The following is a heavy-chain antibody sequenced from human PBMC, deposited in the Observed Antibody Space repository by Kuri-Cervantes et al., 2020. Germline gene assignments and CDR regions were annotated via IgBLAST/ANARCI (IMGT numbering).Heavy chain of an antibody. Sequence: GGSLRLSCAASGFTFSSYAMSWVRQAPGKGLEWVSAISGSGGSTYYADSVKGRFTISRDNSKNTLYLQMNSLKTEDTAVYYCTTDPYYYGSGSYPFDPWGQGTLVTVSS. V-gene: IGHV3-23*01. CDR1: GFTFSSYA. J-gene: IGHJ5*02. CDR2: ISGSGGST. D-gene: IGHD3-10*01. CDR3: TTDPYYYGSGSYPFDP.